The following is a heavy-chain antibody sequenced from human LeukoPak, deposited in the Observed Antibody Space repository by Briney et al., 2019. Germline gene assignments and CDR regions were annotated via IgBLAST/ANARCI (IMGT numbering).Heavy chain of an antibody. CDR3: ARDYRAAAGVEYFQH. Sequence: ASVKVSCKASGYTFTSYGISWVRQAPSQGLEWMGWISVYKGNTKYTQKLQGRVTMPTDTSTSTAYMELTSLRSDDTAVYYCARDYRAAAGVEYFQHWGQGTLVTVSS. D-gene: IGHD6-13*01. CDR2: ISVYKGNT. CDR1: GYTFTSYG. V-gene: IGHV1-18*01. J-gene: IGHJ1*01.